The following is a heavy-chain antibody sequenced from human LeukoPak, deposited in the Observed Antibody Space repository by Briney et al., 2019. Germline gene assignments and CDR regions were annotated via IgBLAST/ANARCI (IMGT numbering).Heavy chain of an antibody. J-gene: IGHJ6*02. CDR3: ASFDDCSSTSCYGMDV. V-gene: IGHV4-39*01. Sequence: SETLSLTCTVSGGSISSSSYSWGWIRQPPGKGLERIGSIYYSGSTYYNPSLKSRVTISVDTSKNQFSLKLSSVTAADTAVYYCASFDDCSSTSCYGMDVWGQGTTVTVSS. D-gene: IGHD2-2*01. CDR1: GGSISSSSYS. CDR2: IYYSGST.